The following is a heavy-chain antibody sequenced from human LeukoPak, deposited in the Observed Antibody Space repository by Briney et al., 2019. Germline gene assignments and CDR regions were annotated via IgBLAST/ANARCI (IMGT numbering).Heavy chain of an antibody. CDR3: ARGHYYGSGSYYTNWFDL. J-gene: IGHJ5*02. Sequence: GGSLRLSCAASGFTFSRYWMHWVRQAPGKGLVWVSRINTDGSSTIYADSVKGRFTISRDNAKNTMYLQMSSLRAEDTAVYYCARGHYYGSGSYYTNWFDLWGQGTLVTVSS. CDR2: INTDGSST. D-gene: IGHD3-10*01. V-gene: IGHV3-74*01. CDR1: GFTFSRYW.